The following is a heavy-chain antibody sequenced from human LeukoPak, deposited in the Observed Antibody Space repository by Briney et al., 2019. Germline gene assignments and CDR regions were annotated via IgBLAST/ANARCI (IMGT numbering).Heavy chain of an antibody. Sequence: AVNVSCKASGYTFTSYGISVVRQPPGQGLDWMGWITGYNGNTNPAQKVQGRVTMTTDTSTTTAYMELRSLRSDEQGVYYCARRVATTDQFDYWGQGTLVTVSS. CDR3: ARRVATTDQFDY. CDR2: ITGYNGNT. J-gene: IGHJ4*02. D-gene: IGHD5-12*01. CDR1: GYTFTSYG. V-gene: IGHV1-18*01.